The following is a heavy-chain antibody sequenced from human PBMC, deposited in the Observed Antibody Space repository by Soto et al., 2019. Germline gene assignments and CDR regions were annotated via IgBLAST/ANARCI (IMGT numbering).Heavy chain of an antibody. CDR3: ARDSSSSWYNYYYGMDV. J-gene: IGHJ6*02. CDR2: ISSSSSYI. CDR1: GFTFSSYS. D-gene: IGHD6-13*01. Sequence: GGSLRLSCAASGFTFSSYSMNWVRQAPGKGLEWVSSISSSSSYIYYADSVKGRFTISRDNSKNTLYLQMNSLRAEDTAVYYCARDSSSSWYNYYYGMDVWGQGTMVTVSS. V-gene: IGHV3-21*01.